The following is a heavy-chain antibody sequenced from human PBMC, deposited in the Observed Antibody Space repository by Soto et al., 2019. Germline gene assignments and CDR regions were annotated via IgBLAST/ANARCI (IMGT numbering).Heavy chain of an antibody. D-gene: IGHD3-3*01. CDR1: GFTFSSYA. CDR3: AKEGYAGITTFGVVIMTGMDV. J-gene: IGHJ6*02. Sequence: GGSLRLSCAASGFTFSSYAMSWVRQAPGKGLEWVSAISGSGGSTYYADSVKGRFTISRDNSKNTLYLQMNSLRAEDTAVYYCAKEGYAGITTFGVVIMTGMDVWGQGTTVTVSS. CDR2: ISGSGGST. V-gene: IGHV3-23*01.